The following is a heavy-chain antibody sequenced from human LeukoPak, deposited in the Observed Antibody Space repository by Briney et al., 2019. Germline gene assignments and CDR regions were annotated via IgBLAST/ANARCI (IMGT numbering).Heavy chain of an antibody. J-gene: IGHJ4*02. V-gene: IGHV3-30*02. CDR3: AKSHVSTATGTGRYFDY. D-gene: IGHD3-9*01. CDR1: GFTFSSYG. CDR2: IRYDGSNK. Sequence: GGSLRLSCAASGFTFSSYGIHWVRQAPGKGLEWVAFIRYDGSNKYYADSVKGRFTISRDNSKHTVYLQMDSLRAEDTAVYYCAKSHVSTATGTGRYFDYWGQGTLVTVSS.